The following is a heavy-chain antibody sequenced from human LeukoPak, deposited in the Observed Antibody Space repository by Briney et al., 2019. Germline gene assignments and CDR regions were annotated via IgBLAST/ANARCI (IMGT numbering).Heavy chain of an antibody. J-gene: IGHJ4*02. CDR2: ISYDGSTK. CDR1: GFTFSTYG. Sequence: GGSLRLSCTASGFTFSTYGMHWVRQAPGKGLEWVTLISYDGSTKYYSDSVKGRFTLSRDNSKNTLYLQMNSLRAEDTAVYYCAKDLSVYTANNYFDYWGQGTLVTVSS. V-gene: IGHV3-30*18. CDR3: AKDLSVYTANNYFDY. D-gene: IGHD5-18*01.